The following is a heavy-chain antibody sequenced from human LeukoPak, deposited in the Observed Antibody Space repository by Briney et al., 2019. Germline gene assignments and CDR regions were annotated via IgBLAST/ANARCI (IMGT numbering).Heavy chain of an antibody. CDR3: ARIYYSSSYDYWYFDL. CDR1: GGSIRSYY. Sequence: SETLSLTCTVSGGSIRSYYWSWIRQPPGRGLEWIGYIYYSGSTSYNPSLKSRVTISVDTSKNQFSLKLTSVTAADTAVYYCARIYYSSSYDYWYFDLWGRGTLVTVSS. J-gene: IGHJ2*01. CDR2: IYYSGST. D-gene: IGHD6-13*01. V-gene: IGHV4-59*01.